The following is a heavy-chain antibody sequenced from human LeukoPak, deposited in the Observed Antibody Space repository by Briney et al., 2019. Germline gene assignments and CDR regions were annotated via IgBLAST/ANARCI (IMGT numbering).Heavy chain of an antibody. CDR1: GFTFSSYA. D-gene: IGHD6-6*01. J-gene: IGHJ4*02. Sequence: PGRSLRLSCAPSGFTFSSYAMHWVRQAPGKGLEWVAAITEGGSNTYYADSVKGRFNITRDNSKNTLYLQMNSLRGEDTAVYDCAKDQGGRPRYYFDWWRQGTLVTVSS. CDR2: ITEGGSNT. V-gene: IGHV3-30*01. CDR3: AKDQGGRPRYYFDW.